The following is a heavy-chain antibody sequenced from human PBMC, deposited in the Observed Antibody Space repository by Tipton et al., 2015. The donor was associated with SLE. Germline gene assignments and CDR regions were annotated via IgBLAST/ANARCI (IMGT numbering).Heavy chain of an antibody. CDR2: ISTSGST. Sequence: TLSLTCTVSGGSISSSSYYWNWIRQPPGRGLEWIGYISTSGSTFYNPSLKSRVTISIDTSKKQFSLNLSSVTAADTAVYYCARERAVAGDYSYMDVWGKGTTVTVSS. CDR3: ARERAVAGDYSYMDV. D-gene: IGHD6-19*01. J-gene: IGHJ6*03. CDR1: GGSISSSSYY. V-gene: IGHV4-61*09.